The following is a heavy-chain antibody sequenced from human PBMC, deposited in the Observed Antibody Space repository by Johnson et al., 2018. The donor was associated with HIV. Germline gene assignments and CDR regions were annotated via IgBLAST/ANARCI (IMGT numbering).Heavy chain of an antibody. V-gene: IGHV3-30-3*01. Sequence: HVQLVESGGGVVQPGRSLRLSCAASGFTFSSYAMHWVRQAPGKGLEWVAVISYDGSNKYNVHFTKGRFTISRDNSKDILYLQMHSLRIQDTAVYYCAREELEPDVFDIWGQGTMVTVSS. CDR3: AREELEPDVFDI. CDR2: ISYDGSNK. J-gene: IGHJ3*02. D-gene: IGHD1-1*01. CDR1: GFTFSSYA.